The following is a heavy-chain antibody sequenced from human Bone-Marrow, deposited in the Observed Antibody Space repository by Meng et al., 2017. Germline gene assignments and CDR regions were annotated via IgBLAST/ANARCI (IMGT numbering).Heavy chain of an antibody. J-gene: IGHJ4*02. CDR1: GFSFRTHG. CDR2: IWHDGSKK. V-gene: IGHV3-33*01. Sequence: GGSLRLSCAASGFSFRTHGMHWVRQAPGKGLEWVAVIWHDGSKKYYAASVSGRFTISRDDSKNTLYLQMNSLTTEDTAMYYCARDVGTLGYTLDHWGQGTLVTVS. D-gene: IGHD3-16*02. CDR3: ARDVGTLGYTLDH.